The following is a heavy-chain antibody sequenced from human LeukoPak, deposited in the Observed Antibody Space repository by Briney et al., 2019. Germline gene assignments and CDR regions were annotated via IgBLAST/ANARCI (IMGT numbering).Heavy chain of an antibody. D-gene: IGHD5-12*01. J-gene: IGHJ5*02. CDR2: IYHSGST. V-gene: IGHV4-38-2*02. CDR3: AREVDMVKLHNWFDP. CDR1: GYSISSGYY. Sequence: PSETLSLTCTVSGYSISSGYYWGWIRQPPGKGLEWIGSIYHSGSTYYNPSLKSRVTISVDTSKNQFSLKLSSVTAADTAVYYCAREVDMVKLHNWFDPWGQGTLVTVSS.